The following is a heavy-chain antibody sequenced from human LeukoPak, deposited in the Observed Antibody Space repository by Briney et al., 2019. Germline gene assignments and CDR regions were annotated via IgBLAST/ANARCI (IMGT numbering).Heavy chain of an antibody. D-gene: IGHD5-12*01. Sequence: ASVKVSCKASGYTLTSYGISWVRQAPGQGLEWMGWISAYNGNTNYAQKLQGRVTMTTDTSTSTAYMELRSLRSDDTAVYYCARDSSIVATISPTPFDYWGQGTLVTVSS. CDR1: GYTLTSYG. CDR2: ISAYNGNT. J-gene: IGHJ4*02. V-gene: IGHV1-18*01. CDR3: ARDSSIVATISPTPFDY.